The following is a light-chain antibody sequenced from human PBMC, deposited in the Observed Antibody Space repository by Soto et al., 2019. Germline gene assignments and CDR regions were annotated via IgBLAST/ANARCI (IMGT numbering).Light chain of an antibody. CDR2: EDD. CDR3: CSYAGSYNLGV. CDR1: NGDITNNF. V-gene: IGLV6-57*02. Sequence: NFMLTQPHSVSESPGKTVTISCTGSNGDITNNFVLWYQQRPGSAPTTLIYEDDQRPSGVPDRFSGSIDSSSNSASLTISGLRAEDEADYYCCSYAGSYNLGVFGGGTQLTVL. J-gene: IGLJ3*02.